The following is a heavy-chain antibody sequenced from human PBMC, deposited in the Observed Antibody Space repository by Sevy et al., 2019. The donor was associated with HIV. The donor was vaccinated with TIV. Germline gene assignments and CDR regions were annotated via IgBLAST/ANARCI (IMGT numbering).Heavy chain of an antibody. V-gene: IGHV3-15*01. CDR2: IKSNSNGGTI. CDR3: TTDRGRTSSMYLDL. J-gene: IGHJ2*01. D-gene: IGHD3-10*01. Sequence: GGSLRLSCAASGFTFSRAWMSWVRQAPGKGLEWVGRIKSNSNGGTIDYAAPVKGRFSISRDDSENTVYLQMNSLNTEDTATYYCTTDRGRTSSMYLDLWGRGTLVTVSS. CDR1: GFTFSRAW.